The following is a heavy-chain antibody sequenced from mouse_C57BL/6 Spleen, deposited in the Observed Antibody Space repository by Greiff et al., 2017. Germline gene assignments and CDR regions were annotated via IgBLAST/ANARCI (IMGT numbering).Heavy chain of an antibody. CDR1: GYTFTSYW. Sequence: QVQLQQPGAELVRPGSSVKLSCKASGYTFTSYWMHWVKQRPIQGLEWIGNIDPSDSDTHYNQKFKDKATLTVDKSSSTAYMQLSSLTSEDSAVYYGARSEYYGSSGYWGQGTTRTVSS. V-gene: IGHV1-52*01. CDR3: ARSEYYGSSGY. D-gene: IGHD1-1*01. J-gene: IGHJ2*01. CDR2: IDPSDSDT.